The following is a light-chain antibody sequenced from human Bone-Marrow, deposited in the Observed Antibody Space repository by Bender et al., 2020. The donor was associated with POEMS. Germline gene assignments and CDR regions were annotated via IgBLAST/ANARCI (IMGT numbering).Light chain of an antibody. Sequence: QSALTQPASVSGSPGQSITISCTGSSSNTGSGYDINWYQHLPGTAPKLLIYGYNNRPSGVPDRFSGSKSGTSASLAITGLQAEDEGDYYCSSFAGRYTLVFGGGTKVTVL. V-gene: IGLV1-40*01. CDR1: SSNTGSGYD. CDR2: GYN. J-gene: IGLJ3*02. CDR3: SSFAGRYTLV.